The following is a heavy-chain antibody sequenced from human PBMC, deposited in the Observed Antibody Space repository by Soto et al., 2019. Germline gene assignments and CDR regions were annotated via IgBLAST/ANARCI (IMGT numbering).Heavy chain of an antibody. CDR2: IHYSGRT. CDR3: ARYYFDSSGYSNWFDP. J-gene: IGHJ5*02. V-gene: IGHV4-31*11. Sequence: LSLTCAVSGGSITSGAYYWTCIRQHPGKGLEWIAYIHYSGRTYYNPSLKSRVTISVDTSNNQFSLKLSSVTAADTAVYYCARYYFDSSGYSNWFDPWGQGTLVTVSS. CDR1: GGSITSGAYY. D-gene: IGHD3-22*01.